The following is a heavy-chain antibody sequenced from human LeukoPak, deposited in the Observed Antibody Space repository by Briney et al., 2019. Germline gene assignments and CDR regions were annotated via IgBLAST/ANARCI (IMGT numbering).Heavy chain of an antibody. D-gene: IGHD3-22*01. V-gene: IGHV1-18*01. CDR3: ARGRYYDSSGPYYYYYYMDV. Sequence: ASVKVSCKASGYTFTSYGISWVRQAPGQGLEWMGWISAYNGNTNYAQKLQGRVTMTTDTSTSTAYMELRSLRSDDAAVYYCARGRYYDSSGPYYYYYYMDVWGKGTTVTISS. J-gene: IGHJ6*03. CDR2: ISAYNGNT. CDR1: GYTFTSYG.